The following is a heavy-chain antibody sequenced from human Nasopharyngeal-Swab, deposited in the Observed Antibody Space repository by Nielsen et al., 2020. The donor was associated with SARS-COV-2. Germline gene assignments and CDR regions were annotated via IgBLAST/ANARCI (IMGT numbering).Heavy chain of an antibody. CDR3: ARGGYGDYLGYYYYMDV. J-gene: IGHJ6*03. Sequence: ASVKVSCKASGYTFTSYDINWVRQATGQGLEWMGWMNPNSGNTGYAQKFQGRVTMTRNTSISTAYMELSSLRSEDTAVYYCARGGYGDYLGYYYYMDVWSKGTTVTVSS. D-gene: IGHD4-17*01. CDR2: MNPNSGNT. CDR1: GYTFTSYD. V-gene: IGHV1-8*01.